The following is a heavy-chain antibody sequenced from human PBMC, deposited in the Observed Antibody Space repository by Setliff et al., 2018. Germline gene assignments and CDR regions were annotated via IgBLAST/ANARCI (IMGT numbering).Heavy chain of an antibody. CDR1: GGTLTTFTTYS. CDR2: IIPITGTT. Sequence: SVKVSCKASGGTLTTFTTYSLIWVRQAPGQGLEWMGGIIPITGTTNYAQRFQGRITISTDESSSTVYMEMSRLRSEDTAVYYCAGVGFRGVMSAYFDFWGQGTQVTVSS. V-gene: IGHV1-69*16. CDR3: AGVGFRGVMSAYFDF. J-gene: IGHJ4*02. D-gene: IGHD3-10*01.